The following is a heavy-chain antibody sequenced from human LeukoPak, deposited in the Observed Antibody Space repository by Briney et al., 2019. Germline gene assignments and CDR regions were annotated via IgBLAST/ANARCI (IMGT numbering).Heavy chain of an antibody. Sequence: PSETLSLTCTFSGXSISSYYWSWIRQPPGMGLEWIGCIYYSGSTNYNPSPKSRVTISVDTSKDQFSLRLTSVTAADTAVYYCARSFLGDWYFDLWGRGTLVAVSS. CDR2: IYYSGST. CDR1: GXSISSYY. CDR3: ARSFLGDWYFDL. V-gene: IGHV4-59*01. J-gene: IGHJ2*01. D-gene: IGHD1-26*01.